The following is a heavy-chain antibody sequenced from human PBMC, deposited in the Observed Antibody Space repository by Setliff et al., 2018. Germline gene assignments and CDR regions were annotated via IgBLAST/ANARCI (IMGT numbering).Heavy chain of an antibody. CDR3: ARERATIVVEPDQAFFHH. D-gene: IGHD2-15*01. CDR1: GYTFRSYG. V-gene: IGHV1-18*01. Sequence: ASVKVSCKASGYTFRSYGISWVRQAPGQGLEWMGWISAYNGFIVYAQKFQGRVTMTTDTSTNTAYMELRSLRSDDTAVYYCARERATIVVEPDQAFFHHWGQGTLVTSPQ. CDR2: ISAYNGFI. J-gene: IGHJ1*01.